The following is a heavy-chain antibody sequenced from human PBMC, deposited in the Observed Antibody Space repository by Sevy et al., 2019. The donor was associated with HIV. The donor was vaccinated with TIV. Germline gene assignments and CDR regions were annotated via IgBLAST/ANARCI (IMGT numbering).Heavy chain of an antibody. CDR3: AKDGNTMVRGVINDAFDI. D-gene: IGHD3-10*01. J-gene: IGHJ3*02. CDR1: GFTFSSYA. Sequence: GGSLRLSCAASGFTFSSYAMSWVRQAPGKGLEWVSAISGSGGSTHYADSVKGRFTISRDNSKNTLYLQMNSLRAEDTAVYYCAKDGNTMVRGVINDAFDIWGQGTMVTVSS. V-gene: IGHV3-23*01. CDR2: ISGSGGST.